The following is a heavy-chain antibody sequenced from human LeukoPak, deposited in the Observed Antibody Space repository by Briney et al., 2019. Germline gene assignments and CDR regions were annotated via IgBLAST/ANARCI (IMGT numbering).Heavy chain of an antibody. CDR2: ISGSGGDT. CDR3: AKAYYFNSSAYYRPRTPFDY. V-gene: IGHV3-23*01. J-gene: IGHJ4*02. Sequence: HPGGSLRLSCAASGFTFSNFPMTWVRQAPGKGLEAFSSISGSGGDTYYKDSVKGRFTISRDNSKNTLYLQMNSLRDEDTAVYYCAKAYYFNSSAYYRPRTPFDYWGRGILVTVSS. CDR1: GFTFSNFP. D-gene: IGHD3-22*01.